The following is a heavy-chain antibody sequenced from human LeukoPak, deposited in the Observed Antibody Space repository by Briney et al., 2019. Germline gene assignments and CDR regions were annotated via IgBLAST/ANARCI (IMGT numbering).Heavy chain of an antibody. D-gene: IGHD2-15*01. CDR3: AKTQGYYDA. V-gene: IGHV3-23*01. CDR2: IYGSDDKT. J-gene: IGHJ5*02. Sequence: PGRSLRLSCAASGFTFSSYAMHWVRQAPGKGLELVSGIYGSDDKTVYGDAVKGRFTISRDNSKNTLYLQMNSLRAGDTAVYYCAKTQGYYDAWGQGALVTVSS. CDR1: GFTFSSYA.